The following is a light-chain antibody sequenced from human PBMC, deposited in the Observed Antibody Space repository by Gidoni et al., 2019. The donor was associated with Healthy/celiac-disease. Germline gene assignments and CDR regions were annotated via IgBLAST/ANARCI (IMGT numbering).Light chain of an antibody. CDR3: QQYNNWPRT. CDR1: QSVSSS. J-gene: IGKJ1*01. Sequence: EIVMTQSPATLSVSPGERATLSCRASQSVSSSLAWYQQKPGQVPRLLIYGASTRATGIPARFSGSGSGTEFTLTISSLQSEDFAVYYCQQYNNWPRTFGQGTKVEI. CDR2: GAS. V-gene: IGKV3-15*01.